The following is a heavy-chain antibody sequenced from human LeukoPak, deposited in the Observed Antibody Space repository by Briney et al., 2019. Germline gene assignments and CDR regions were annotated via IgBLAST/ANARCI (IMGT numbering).Heavy chain of an antibody. J-gene: IGHJ5*01. V-gene: IGHV3-23*01. CDR2: ISADSSRA. CDR3: ARINPSVSALIRTPPDS. D-gene: IGHD3-10*01. CDR1: GFTFSSNA. Sequence: GGSLRLSCAASGFTFSSNAMTWVRQAPGKGLEWVSAISADSSRADYADSVKGRFTISRDNSKNTLYLQVDSLRVEDTAVYYCARINPSVSALIRTPPDSWGQGTLATVSS.